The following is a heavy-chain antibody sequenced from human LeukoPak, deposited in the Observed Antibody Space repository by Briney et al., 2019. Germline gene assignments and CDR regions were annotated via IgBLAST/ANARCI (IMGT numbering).Heavy chain of an antibody. CDR3: ARVTGNWYIDL. Sequence: PSETLSLTCTVSRYSISSGFHWGWIRQPPGKALEWIGNIWHGGTTYYNPSLKSRLIMSVDTSKNQFSLKLSSVTAADTAIYYCARVTGNWYIDLWGRGTLVTVSS. CDR1: RYSISSGFH. V-gene: IGHV4-38-2*02. CDR2: IWHGGTT. D-gene: IGHD2-21*02. J-gene: IGHJ2*01.